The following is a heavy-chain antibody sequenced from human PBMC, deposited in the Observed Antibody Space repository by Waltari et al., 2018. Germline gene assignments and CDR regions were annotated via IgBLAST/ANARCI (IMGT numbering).Heavy chain of an antibody. CDR2: IAGSAGVT. J-gene: IGHJ4*02. V-gene: IGHV3-23*01. D-gene: IGHD5-18*01. CDR3: AKHYEYSYGN. CDR1: GFDFRIYS. Sequence: EVHLLESGGGLVQPGGSLRLSCAASGFDFRIYSLSWISQAPGKGLGWVSAIAGSAGVTCYAESVRGRFTISKDTSTNTLYLEMKNLRAEDTATYYCAKHYEYSYGNWGQGTLVTVSS.